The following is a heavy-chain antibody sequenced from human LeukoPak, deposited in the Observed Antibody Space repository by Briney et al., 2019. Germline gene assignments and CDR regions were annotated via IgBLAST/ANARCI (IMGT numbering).Heavy chain of an antibody. J-gene: IGHJ4*02. CDR2: IYYSGST. Sequence: PLETLSLTCTVSGGSISSYYWSWIRQPPGKGLEWIGYIYYSGSTNYNPSLKSRVTISVDTSKNQFSLKLSSVTAADTAVYYCARDADGYNYLDYWGQGTLVTVSS. CDR3: ARDADGYNYLDY. D-gene: IGHD5-24*01. V-gene: IGHV4-59*01. CDR1: GGSISSYY.